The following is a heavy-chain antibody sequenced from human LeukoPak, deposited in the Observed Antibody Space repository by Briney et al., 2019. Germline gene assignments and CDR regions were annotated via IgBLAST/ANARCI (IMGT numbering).Heavy chain of an antibody. J-gene: IGHJ4*02. Sequence: GGSLRLSCAASGFTFDDYAMHWVRQAPGKGLEWVSGISWNSGSIGYADSVKGRFTISRDNAKNSLYLQMNSLRAEDTAVYYCARRMYYYEGFDYWGQGTLVTVSS. V-gene: IGHV3-9*01. CDR2: ISWNSGSI. CDR3: ARRMYYYEGFDY. CDR1: GFTFDDYA. D-gene: IGHD3-22*01.